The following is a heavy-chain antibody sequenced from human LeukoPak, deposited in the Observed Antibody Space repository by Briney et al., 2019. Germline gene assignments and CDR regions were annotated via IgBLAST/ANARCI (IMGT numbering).Heavy chain of an antibody. V-gene: IGHV6-1*01. CDR2: TYFRSKWYY. Sequence: SQTLSLTCAISGDSFSSDSAAWNWIRQSPSRGLGWLARTYFRSKWYYDYALAVKGRITINPDTSKNQFSLQLNSVTPEDTAVYFCARDPVGGSTIFDSWGQGALVTVSS. CDR1: GDSFSSDSAA. CDR3: ARDPVGGSTIFDS. J-gene: IGHJ4*02. D-gene: IGHD1-26*01.